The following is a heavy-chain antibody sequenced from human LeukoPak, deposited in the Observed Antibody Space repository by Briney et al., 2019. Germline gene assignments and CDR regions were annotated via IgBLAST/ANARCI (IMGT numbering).Heavy chain of an antibody. CDR3: ARDRGWLQFDY. CDR1: GFTFSTYW. CDR2: IKEDESDK. D-gene: IGHD5-24*01. J-gene: IGHJ4*02. V-gene: IGHV3-7*01. Sequence: GGSLRLSCTASGFTFSTYWISWVRQAPGKGLEWVANIKEDESDKYYVDSVKGRFTISRDNVKNSLYLQMNSLRAEDTAVYYCARDRGWLQFDYWGQGTLVTVSS.